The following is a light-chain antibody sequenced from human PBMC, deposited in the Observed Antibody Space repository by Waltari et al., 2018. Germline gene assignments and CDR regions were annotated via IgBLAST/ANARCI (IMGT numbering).Light chain of an antibody. Sequence: SALTQPPSASGSPGPSVTISCTGTRSDVGGYNYVSWYQQRPGKAPNLMIYEVSKRPSGVPDRFSGSKSGNTASLTVSGLQAEDEADYYCSSYAGSNNVVFGGGTKLTVL. CDR1: RSDVGGYNY. J-gene: IGLJ3*02. CDR3: SSYAGSNNVV. V-gene: IGLV2-8*01. CDR2: EVS.